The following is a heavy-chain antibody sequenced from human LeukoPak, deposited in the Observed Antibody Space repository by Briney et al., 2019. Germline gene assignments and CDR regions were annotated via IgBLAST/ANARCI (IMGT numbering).Heavy chain of an antibody. CDR1: GYTFTSYG. CDR2: ISAYNGNT. Sequence: ASVKVSCTASGYTFTSYGITWVRQAPGQGLEWMGWISAYNGNTNYAQKLQGRVTMTTDTSTSTAYMELRSLRSDDTAVYYCARNYDSSGYYEDDYWGQGTLVTVSS. V-gene: IGHV1-18*01. CDR3: ARNYDSSGYYEDDY. D-gene: IGHD3-22*01. J-gene: IGHJ4*02.